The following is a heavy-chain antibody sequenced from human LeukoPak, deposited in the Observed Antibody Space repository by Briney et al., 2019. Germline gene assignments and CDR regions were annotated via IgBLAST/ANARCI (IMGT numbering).Heavy chain of an antibody. CDR2: IYYSGST. CDR3: PRTVLGPALFDY. D-gene: IGHD1-26*01. J-gene: IGHJ4*02. CDR1: GGYISRYY. V-gene: IGHV4-59*08. Sequence: SETLSLTCTVAGGYISRYYASWLRQSPGKGLEWIGYIYYSGSTKYNTSLKSRVTMSIDTSKNQFSLRLSSVTAADTAVYYSPRTVLGPALFDYWGQGTLVTVSS.